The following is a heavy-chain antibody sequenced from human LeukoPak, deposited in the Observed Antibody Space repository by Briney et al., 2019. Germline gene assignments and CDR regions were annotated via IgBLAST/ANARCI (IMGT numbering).Heavy chain of an antibody. CDR3: ARARYANAWYAFDI. D-gene: IGHD2-2*01. CDR1: GGSISSSSYY. CDR2: LSHSGSS. V-gene: IGHV4-61*01. Sequence: KPSETLSLTCTVSGGSISSSSYYWSWIRRPPGRGLEWIAYLSHSGSSDSNPSLTSRVTTLVDTSKNQFSLKLTSVTAADTAVYYCARARYANAWYAFDIWGHGRKVTVSS. J-gene: IGHJ3*02.